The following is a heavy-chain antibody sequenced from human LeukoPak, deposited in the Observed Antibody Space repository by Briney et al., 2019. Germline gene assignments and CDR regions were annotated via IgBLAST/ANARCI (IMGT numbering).Heavy chain of an antibody. J-gene: IGHJ5*02. V-gene: IGHV1-69*05. CDR2: IIPMFGTA. CDR1: GYTFTSYG. D-gene: IGHD5-12*01. CDR3: ARGPYSGYGAYNWFDP. Sequence: SVKVSCKASGYTFTSYGISWVRQAPGQGLEWLGGIIPMFGTANYAQKFQGRVTITTDESTSTAYMEVSSLRSEDTAVYYCARGPYSGYGAYNWFDPWGQGTLVTVSS.